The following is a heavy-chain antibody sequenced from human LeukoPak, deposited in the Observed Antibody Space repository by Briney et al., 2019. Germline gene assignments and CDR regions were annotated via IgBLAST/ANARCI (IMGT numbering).Heavy chain of an antibody. CDR2: LDYSGST. D-gene: IGHD3-10*01. Sequence: KPSETLSLTCTVSGGSISSNNYYWGWLRQPPGNGLEWIGTLDYSGSTYYNPSLKSRVSISVDTSKNQFSLKLSSVIAADTAVYYCARVGYYYGSKWFDPWGQGTLVTVSS. J-gene: IGHJ5*02. CDR3: ARVGYYYGSKWFDP. V-gene: IGHV4-39*01. CDR1: GGSISSNNYY.